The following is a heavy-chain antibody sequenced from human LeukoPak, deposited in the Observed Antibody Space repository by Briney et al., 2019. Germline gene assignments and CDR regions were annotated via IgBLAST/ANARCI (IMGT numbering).Heavy chain of an antibody. CDR2: ISGSGGST. CDR1: GFTFSSYA. CDR3: ARDGPAVGISFDY. J-gene: IGHJ4*02. Sequence: SGGSLRLSCAASGFTFSSYAMSWVRQAPGKGLEWVSAISGSGGSTYYADSVKGRFTISRDNSKNTLYLQMNSLRDEDTAVYYCARDGPAVGISFDYWGQGTLVTVSS. V-gene: IGHV3-23*01. D-gene: IGHD6-13*01.